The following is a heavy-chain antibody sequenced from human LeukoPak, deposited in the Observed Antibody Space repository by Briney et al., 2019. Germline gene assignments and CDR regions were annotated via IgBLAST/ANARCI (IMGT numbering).Heavy chain of an antibody. CDR2: ISRRGGTI. Sequence: GGSLRLSCAASGFTLSSNESSWVRHAPGEGRGWVSYISRRGGTIYYANSGKGRFTTSRDNATNSLYLQMNSLRAENTAVYYCARESRGTDASTGAFDYWGQGTLVTVSS. CDR3: ARESRGTDASTGAFDY. CDR1: GFTLSSNE. V-gene: IGHV3-48*03. J-gene: IGHJ4*02. D-gene: IGHD1/OR15-1a*01.